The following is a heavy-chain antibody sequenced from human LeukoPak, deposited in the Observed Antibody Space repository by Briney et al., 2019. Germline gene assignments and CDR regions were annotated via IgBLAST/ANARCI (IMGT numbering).Heavy chain of an antibody. Sequence: SETLSLTCTVSGGSISSYYWSWIRQPAGKGLEWIGRIYTSGSTNYNPSLESRVTMSVDTSKNQFSLKLSSVTAADTAVYYCARDGYSSSWYPPYFDYWGQGTLVTVSS. D-gene: IGHD6-13*01. CDR2: IYTSGST. CDR3: ARDGYSSSWYPPYFDY. V-gene: IGHV4-4*07. CDR1: GGSISSYY. J-gene: IGHJ4*02.